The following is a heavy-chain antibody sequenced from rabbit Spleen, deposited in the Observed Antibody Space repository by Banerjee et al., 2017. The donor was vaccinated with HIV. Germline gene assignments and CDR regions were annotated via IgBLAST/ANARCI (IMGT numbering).Heavy chain of an antibody. CDR1: GVSLNDKDV. CDR2: INIVTGKS. Sequence: EQLVESGGDLVKPGASLTLTCKASGVSLNDKDVMCWVRQAPGKGLEWIACINIVTGKSVYASWAKGRFTMSRTSSTTVTLQMTSLTAADTATYFCARNYVNAFDPWGPGTLVTVS. V-gene: IGHV1S45*01. J-gene: IGHJ2*01. CDR3: ARNYVNAFDP. D-gene: IGHD1-1*01.